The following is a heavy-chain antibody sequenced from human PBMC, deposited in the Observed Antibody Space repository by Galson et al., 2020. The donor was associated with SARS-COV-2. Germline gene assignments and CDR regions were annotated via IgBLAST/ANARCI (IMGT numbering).Heavy chain of an antibody. J-gene: IGHJ6*03. V-gene: IGHV4-34*01. D-gene: IGHD3-16*01. CDR2: INIGGST. Sequence: SETLSLTCAVYGGSFSGYYWNWIRQAPGKGLEWIGEINIGGSTNYSPSLRSRVTISVDNSKNQFSLRLTSVTTADTAVYYCARGHRGVVPSPDLGLGPFYYDYYMDVWGKGTTVSVSS. CDR1: GGSFSGYY. CDR3: ARGHRGVVPSPDLGLGPFYYDYYMDV.